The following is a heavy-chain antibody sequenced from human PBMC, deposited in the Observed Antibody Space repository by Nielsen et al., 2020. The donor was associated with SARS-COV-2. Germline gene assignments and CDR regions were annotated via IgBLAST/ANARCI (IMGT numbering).Heavy chain of an antibody. CDR1: GYTFTNNY. D-gene: IGHD2-15*01. V-gene: IGHV1-46*01. J-gene: IGHJ4*02. CDR2: INPTNGGT. CDR3: ARLRGARALIVPLDY. Sequence: ASVKVSCKASGYTFTNNYMHWVRQAPGQGLEWMGLINPTNGGTTYAQKFLGTVTMTRDTSTSTVYMELSSLRSDDTAVYYCARLRGARALIVPLDYWGQGTLVTVSS.